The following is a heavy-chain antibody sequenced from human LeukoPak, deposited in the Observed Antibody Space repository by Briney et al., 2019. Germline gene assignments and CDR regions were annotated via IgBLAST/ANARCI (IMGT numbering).Heavy chain of an antibody. CDR2: ISGTGTYI. Sequence: GGSLRLSCAASVFTFTPFTMNCVRQAPGKGLERVAPISGTGTYIYYADSMKGRFTISRDNGKKSLYLQMNSLTADDTAVYYCARGLVVTGTLDSWGQGTLVTVSS. D-gene: IGHD6-19*01. CDR1: VFTFTPFT. J-gene: IGHJ4*02. V-gene: IGHV3-21*01. CDR3: ARGLVVTGTLDS.